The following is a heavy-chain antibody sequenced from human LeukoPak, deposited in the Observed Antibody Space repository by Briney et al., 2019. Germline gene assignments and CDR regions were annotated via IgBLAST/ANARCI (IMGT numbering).Heavy chain of an antibody. CDR2: IYHSGGT. J-gene: IGHJ4*02. CDR3: ASLIAAGYFDH. CDR1: GGSISSSSYS. V-gene: IGHV4-39*01. D-gene: IGHD6-13*01. Sequence: PSETLSLTCTVSGGSISSSSYSWGWIRQPPGKGLEWIGVIYHSGGTYYNPSLKSRLTMSVDTSKNQFSLKLSSVTATDTAVYYCASLIAAGYFDHWGQGTLVTVPS.